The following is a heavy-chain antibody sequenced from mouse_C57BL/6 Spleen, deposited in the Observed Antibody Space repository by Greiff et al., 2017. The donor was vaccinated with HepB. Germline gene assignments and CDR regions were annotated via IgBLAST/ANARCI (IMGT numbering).Heavy chain of an antibody. Sequence: QVQLKESGPELVKPGASVKISCKASGYSFTSYYIHWVKQRPGQGLEWIGWIYPGSGNTKYNEKFKGKATLTADTSSSTAYMQLSSLTSEDSAVYYCARDEGLRRGFDYWGQGTTLTVSS. D-gene: IGHD2-4*01. J-gene: IGHJ2*01. V-gene: IGHV1-66*01. CDR1: GYSFTSYY. CDR2: IYPGSGNT. CDR3: ARDEGLRRGFDY.